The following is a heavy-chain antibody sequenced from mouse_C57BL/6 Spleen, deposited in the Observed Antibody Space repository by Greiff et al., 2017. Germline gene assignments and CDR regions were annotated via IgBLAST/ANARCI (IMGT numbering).Heavy chain of an antibody. V-gene: IGHV5-2*01. CDR2: INSNGGST. CDR1: KYEFPSHD. J-gene: IGHJ1*03. Sequence: EVQLQQSGGGLLQPGKSLKLSCESNKYEFPSHDMSWVRKTPEKRLELVAAINSNGGSTYYPDTMERRFIISRDNTKKTLYLQMSSLRSEDTALYYCARQSGSSDWYFDVWGTGTTVTVSS. D-gene: IGHD1-1*01. CDR3: ARQSGSSDWYFDV.